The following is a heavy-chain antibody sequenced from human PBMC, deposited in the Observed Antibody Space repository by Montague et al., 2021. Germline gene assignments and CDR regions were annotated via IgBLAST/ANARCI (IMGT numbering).Heavy chain of an antibody. J-gene: IGHJ4*02. V-gene: IGHV6-1*01. D-gene: IGHD3-10*01. CDR1: GDSVSSNSAA. CDR3: AREGVGDLLFSFDS. CDR2: TYYRSTWYT. Sequence: CAISGDSVSSNSAACNWIRQSPSRGLEWLGRTYYRSTWYTDYAVSVKGRIAINPDTSKNQFSLQLNSVTPEDTAVYYCAREGVGDLLFSFDSWGQGTLVTVSS.